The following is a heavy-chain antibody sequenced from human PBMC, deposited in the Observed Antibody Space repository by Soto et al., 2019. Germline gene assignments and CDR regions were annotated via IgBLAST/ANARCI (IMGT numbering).Heavy chain of an antibody. CDR3: ARAAIVGATYYFDY. CDR1: GGSISSSNW. Sequence: SETLSLTCAVSGGSISSSNWWSWVRQPPGKGLEWIGEIYHSGSTNYNPSLKSRVTISVDKSKNQFSLKLSSVTAADTAVYYCARAAIVGATYYFDYWGQGTLVTVSS. J-gene: IGHJ4*02. CDR2: IYHSGST. D-gene: IGHD1-26*01. V-gene: IGHV4-4*02.